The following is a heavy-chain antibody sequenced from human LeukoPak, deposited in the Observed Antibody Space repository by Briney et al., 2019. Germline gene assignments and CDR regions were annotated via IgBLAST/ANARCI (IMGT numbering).Heavy chain of an antibody. D-gene: IGHD3-22*01. CDR1: GYTFTSYY. Sequence: ASVKVSCKASGYTFTSYYMHWVRQAPGQGLEWMGIINPSGGSTSYAQKFQGRVSMTRDMSTSTVYMELSSLRSGDTAVYYCAREGGIDYYDSNGYSTSSFDYWGQGTLVTVSS. J-gene: IGHJ4*02. V-gene: IGHV1-46*01. CDR2: INPSGGST. CDR3: AREGGIDYYDSNGYSTSSFDY.